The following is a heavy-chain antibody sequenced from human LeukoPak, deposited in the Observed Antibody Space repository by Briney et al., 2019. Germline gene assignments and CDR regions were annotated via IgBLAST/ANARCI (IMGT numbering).Heavy chain of an antibody. D-gene: IGHD3-10*01. V-gene: IGHV1-2*02. CDR3: GEGGGGSGTYIPYAMDV. CDR2: INPNIDGT. Sequence: GASVKVSCKASGYSFTGYYMHWVRQAPGQGLEWMGWINPNIDGTDYSQQFQGRLTMTRDTSISTAYMELRRLSPDDTAVYYCGEGGGGSGTYIPYAMDVWGQGTTVTVSS. CDR1: GYSFTGYY. J-gene: IGHJ6*02.